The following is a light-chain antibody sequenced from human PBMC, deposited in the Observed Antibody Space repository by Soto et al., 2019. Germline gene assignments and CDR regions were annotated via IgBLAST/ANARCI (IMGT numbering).Light chain of an antibody. CDR1: SSNIGSNT. Sequence: QSVLTQAPSVSGTPGQRVTISCSGSSSNIGSNTVSWYQQVPGTAPKVLIYSNVQRPSGVPDRFSGSKSGTSASLAIGGLQSEDEADYYCGAWDGSLNGWVFGGGTKVTVL. CDR2: SNV. V-gene: IGLV1-44*01. CDR3: GAWDGSLNGWV. J-gene: IGLJ3*02.